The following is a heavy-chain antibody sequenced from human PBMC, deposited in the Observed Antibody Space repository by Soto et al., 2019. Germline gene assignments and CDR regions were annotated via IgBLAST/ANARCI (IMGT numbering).Heavy chain of an antibody. CDR2: FDPEDNEM. CDR1: GHTLAELS. Sequence: QVQLVQSGAEVKKPGASVKVSCKVSGHTLAELSIHWVRQAPGKGLEWMGGFDPEDNEMIYAQKLQGRVTMTEDTSTDTAYMDLSSLRSEDTAVYYCWTVVLVPAAIIPYRFDYWGQGTLVTVSS. CDR3: WTVVLVPAAIIPYRFDY. D-gene: IGHD2-2*02. J-gene: IGHJ4*02. V-gene: IGHV1-24*01.